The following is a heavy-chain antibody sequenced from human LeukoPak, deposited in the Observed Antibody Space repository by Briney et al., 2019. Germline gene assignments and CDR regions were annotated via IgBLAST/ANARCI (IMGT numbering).Heavy chain of an antibody. CDR1: GYTFITYD. J-gene: IGHJ4*02. CDR3: ARDYRYGGNSRGGLNY. CDR2: IRYDGSNQ. D-gene: IGHD4-23*01. Sequence: GGSLRLSCTPSGYTFITYDMHWVRQAPGKGLEWVAFIRYDGSNQYYADSVKGRFTISRDNSKNTLYLQMNSLRAEDTAVYYCARDYRYGGNSRGGLNYWGQGTLVTVSS. V-gene: IGHV3-30*02.